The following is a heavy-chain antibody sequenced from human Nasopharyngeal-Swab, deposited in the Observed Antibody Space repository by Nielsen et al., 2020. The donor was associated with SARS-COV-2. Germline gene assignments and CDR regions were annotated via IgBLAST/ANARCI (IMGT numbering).Heavy chain of an antibody. CDR2: INWNGSST. CDR3: ARDQSWTTDNYYYYGMDV. Sequence: GESLKISCAASGFTFDDYGMSWVRQAPGKGLAWVSGINWNGSSTGYADSVKGRFTISRDNAKNSLYLQMNSLRAEDTALYYCARDQSWTTDNYYYYGMDVWGQGTTVTVSS. V-gene: IGHV3-20*04. J-gene: IGHJ6*02. D-gene: IGHD3/OR15-3a*01. CDR1: GFTFDDYG.